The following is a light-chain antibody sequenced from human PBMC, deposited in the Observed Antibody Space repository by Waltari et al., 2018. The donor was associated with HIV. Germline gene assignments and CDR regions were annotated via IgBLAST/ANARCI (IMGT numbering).Light chain of an antibody. Sequence: QSVLTQPPSASGTPGRRVTISCSGTRSSIGSNTVSWYQHLPGMAPRLLIYSDDQRPSGVPGRFSGSKSGASASLAISWLHSEDEGDYYCASWDDRVNGAVFGGGTQLTVL. CDR2: SDD. CDR1: RSSIGSNT. CDR3: ASWDDRVNGAV. V-gene: IGLV1-44*01. J-gene: IGLJ7*01.